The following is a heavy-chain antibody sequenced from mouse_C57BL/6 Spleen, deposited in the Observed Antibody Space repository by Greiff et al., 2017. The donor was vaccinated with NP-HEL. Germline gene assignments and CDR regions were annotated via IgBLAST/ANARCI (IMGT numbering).Heavy chain of an antibody. J-gene: IGHJ4*01. D-gene: IGHD2-2*01. CDR3: ARGGEIYYGYDALMDY. V-gene: IGHV1-82*01. CDR1: GYAFSSSW. Sequence: QVQLKQSGPELVKPGASVKISCKASGYAFSSSWMNWVKQRPGKGLEWIGRIYPGDGDTNYNGKFKGKATLTADKSSSTAYMQLSSLTSEDSAVYFCARGGEIYYGYDALMDYWGQGTSVTVSS. CDR2: IYPGDGDT.